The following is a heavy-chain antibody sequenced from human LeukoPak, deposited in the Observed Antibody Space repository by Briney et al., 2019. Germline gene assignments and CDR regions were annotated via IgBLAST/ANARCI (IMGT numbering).Heavy chain of an antibody. V-gene: IGHV3-21*01. Sequence: PGGSLRLSCAATVFTLSSYSMHWVGQPPWKGLAGVSSISSSSSYIYYAASVNGRFTIYKDNAKNSLYLQMNRLGAEDTAVYYCARPFGYRRGRRWFDPWGQGTLVTVSS. CDR2: ISSSSSYI. CDR3: ARPFGYRRGRRWFDP. CDR1: VFTLSSYS. J-gene: IGHJ5*02. D-gene: IGHD6-19*01.